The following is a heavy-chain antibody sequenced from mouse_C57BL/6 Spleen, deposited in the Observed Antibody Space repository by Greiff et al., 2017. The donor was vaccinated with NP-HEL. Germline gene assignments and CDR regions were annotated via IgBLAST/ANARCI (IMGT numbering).Heavy chain of an antibody. CDR3: ARRRYGNPFDY. CDR1: GYTFTSYW. Sequence: QVQLQQPGAELVKPGASVKLSCKASGYTFTSYWMHWVKQRPGQGLEWIGMIHPNSGSTNYNEKFKSKATLTVYKSSSPAYMQLSSLTSEDSAVYYCARRRYGNPFDYWGQGTTLTVSS. D-gene: IGHD2-1*01. V-gene: IGHV1-64*01. J-gene: IGHJ2*01. CDR2: IHPNSGST.